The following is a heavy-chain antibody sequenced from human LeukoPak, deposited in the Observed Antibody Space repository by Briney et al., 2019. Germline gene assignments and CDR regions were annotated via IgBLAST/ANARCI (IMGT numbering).Heavy chain of an antibody. D-gene: IGHD4-17*01. V-gene: IGHV3-11*04. CDR1: GFTFSDYY. CDR3: ARDLVLTTVTTKVY. Sequence: GGSLRLSCAASGFTFSDYYMNWIRQAPGKGLEWVSYITSSSSTIYYADSVKGRFTISRDNAKNSLYLQMNSLRAEDTAVYYCARDLVLTTVTTKVYWGQGTLVTVSS. J-gene: IGHJ4*02. CDR2: ITSSSSTI.